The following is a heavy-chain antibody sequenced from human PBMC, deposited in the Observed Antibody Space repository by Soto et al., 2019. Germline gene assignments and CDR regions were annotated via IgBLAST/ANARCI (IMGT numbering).Heavy chain of an antibody. CDR3: ALLGYCSGGSCYSTAYYFDY. CDR2: MNPNSGNT. Sequence: ASVKVSCKASGYTFTSYDINWVLQATGEGLEWMGWMNPNSGNTGYAQKFQGRVTMTRNTSISTAYMELSSLRSEDTAVYYCALLGYCSGGSCYSTAYYFDYWGQGTLVTVSS. J-gene: IGHJ4*02. D-gene: IGHD2-15*01. V-gene: IGHV1-8*01. CDR1: GYTFTSYD.